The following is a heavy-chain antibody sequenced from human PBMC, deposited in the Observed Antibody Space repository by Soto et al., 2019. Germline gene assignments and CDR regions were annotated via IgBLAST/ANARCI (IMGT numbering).Heavy chain of an antibody. Sequence: PSETLSLTCTVSGGSISSGDYYWSWIRQPPGKGLEWIGYIYHSGSTYYNPSLKSRVTISVDRSKNQFSLKLSSVTAADTAVYYCARGLLEWQLNWFDPWGQGTLVTVSS. CDR2: IYHSGST. CDR1: GGSISSGDYY. CDR3: ARGLLEWQLNWFDP. V-gene: IGHV4-30-2*01. J-gene: IGHJ5*02. D-gene: IGHD3-3*01.